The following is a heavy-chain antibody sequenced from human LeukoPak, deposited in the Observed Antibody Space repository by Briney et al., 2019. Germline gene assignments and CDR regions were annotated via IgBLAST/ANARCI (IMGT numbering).Heavy chain of an antibody. J-gene: IGHJ5*02. V-gene: IGHV1-18*01. CDR2: ISAYNGNT. CDR1: GYTFTSYG. D-gene: IGHD2-2*02. Sequence: ASVKVSCKASGYTFTSYGISWARQAPGQGLEWMGWISAYNGNTNYAQKLQGRVTMTTDTSTSTAYMELRSLRSDDTAVYYCARSLYCSSTSCYIRFDPWGQGTLVTVSS. CDR3: ARSLYCSSTSCYIRFDP.